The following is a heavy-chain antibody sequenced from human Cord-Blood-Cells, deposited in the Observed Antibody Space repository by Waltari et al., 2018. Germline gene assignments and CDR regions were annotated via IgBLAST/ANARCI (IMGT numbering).Heavy chain of an antibody. CDR2: LNHNGST. V-gene: IGHV4-34*01. D-gene: IGHD2-2*01. CDR1: GGSFSGYY. J-gene: IGHJ3*02. CDR3: ARDLYCSSTSCAAFDI. Sequence: QVQLQQWGAGLLKPSETLSLTCAVYGGSFSGYYWSWIRQPPRKGLEWIGELNHNGSTSDNPSIKIRVTISVDTSKNQCALKLSSLTAADTAGYYCARDLYCSSTSCAAFDIWGQGTRVTVTS.